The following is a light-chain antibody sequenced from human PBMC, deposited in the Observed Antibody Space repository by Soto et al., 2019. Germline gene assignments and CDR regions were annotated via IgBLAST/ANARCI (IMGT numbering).Light chain of an antibody. CDR3: QQYYSYPGT. CDR1: QGISSY. Sequence: AIRMTQSPASLSASTGDRVTITCRASQGISSYLAWYQQKPGKAPRLLIYAASTLQSGVPSRFRGSGSGTDFTLTISCLQSEDFATYYCQQYYSYPGTFGQGTRLEIK. CDR2: AAS. V-gene: IGKV1-8*01. J-gene: IGKJ5*01.